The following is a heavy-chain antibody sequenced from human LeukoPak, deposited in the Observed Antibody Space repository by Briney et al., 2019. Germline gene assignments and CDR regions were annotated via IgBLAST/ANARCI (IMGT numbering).Heavy chain of an antibody. CDR3: AKGIKCSSLSCDAFGP. J-gene: IGHJ5*02. CDR2: IYHTGST. Sequence: SETLSLTCTVSGDSISSGYYWGWIRQSPGKGLEWIGSIYHTGSTNYSPSLHRRVTMSVDTSKSQFSLSLRSVTAADTAVYYCAKGIKCSSLSCDAFGPWGQGTPVTVSS. CDR1: GDSISSGYY. D-gene: IGHD2-2*01. V-gene: IGHV4-38-2*02.